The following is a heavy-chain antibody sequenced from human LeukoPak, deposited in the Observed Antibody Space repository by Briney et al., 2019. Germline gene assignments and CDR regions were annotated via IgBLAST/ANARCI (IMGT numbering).Heavy chain of an antibody. Sequence: PSETLSLTCAVXGXSXSGYXWXXVXXPPXXXLXXIXETNQSGSTNNKPPLKSRVTXSVETSKNQFSLTLSSVTAADTDXYSCAXMRXWDYGDKPFDXWGQGTLVTVYS. D-gene: IGHD4-17*01. V-gene: IGHV4-34*01. CDR2: TNQSGST. J-gene: IGHJ4*02. CDR1: GXSXSGYX. CDR3: AXMRXWDYGDKPFDX.